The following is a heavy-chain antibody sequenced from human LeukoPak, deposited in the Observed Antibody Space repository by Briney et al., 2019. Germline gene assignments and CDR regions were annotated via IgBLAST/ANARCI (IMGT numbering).Heavy chain of an antibody. D-gene: IGHD6-13*01. CDR3: ARTTLPIAAAADPYFDY. J-gene: IGHJ4*02. Sequence: SETLSLTCTVSGGSISSSSYYWGWIRQPPGKGLEWIGSIYYSGSTYYNPSLKSRVTISVDTSKNQFSLKLSSVTAADTAVYYCARTTLPIAAAADPYFDYWGQGTLVTASS. CDR1: GGSISSSSYY. CDR2: IYYSGST. V-gene: IGHV4-39*07.